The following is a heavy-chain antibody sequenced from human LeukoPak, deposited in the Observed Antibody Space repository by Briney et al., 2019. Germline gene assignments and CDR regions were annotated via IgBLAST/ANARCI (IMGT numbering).Heavy chain of an antibody. D-gene: IGHD4-17*01. CDR3: AREFTTVTTHFWFDP. CDR2: IWYDGSNK. Sequence: PGGSLRLSCAASGFTFSSYGMHWVRQAPGKGLEWVAVIWYDGSNKYYADSVKGRFTISRDNSKNTLYLQMNSLRAEDTAVYYCAREFTTVTTHFWFDPWGQGTLLTAYS. V-gene: IGHV3-33*01. J-gene: IGHJ5*02. CDR1: GFTFSSYG.